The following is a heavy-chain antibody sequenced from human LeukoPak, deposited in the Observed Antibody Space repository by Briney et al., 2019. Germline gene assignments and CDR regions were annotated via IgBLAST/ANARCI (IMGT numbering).Heavy chain of an antibody. CDR2: ISSSSSYI. V-gene: IGHV3-21*01. CDR3: ARDGYSGYLHCYYGMDV. J-gene: IGHJ6*02. Sequence: GGSLRLSCAASGFTFSSYSMNWVRQAPGKGLEWVSSISSSSSYIYYADSVKGRFTISGDNAKNSLYLQMNSLRAEDTAVYYCARDGYSGYLHCYYGMDVWGQGTTVTVSS. D-gene: IGHD5-12*01. CDR1: GFTFSSYS.